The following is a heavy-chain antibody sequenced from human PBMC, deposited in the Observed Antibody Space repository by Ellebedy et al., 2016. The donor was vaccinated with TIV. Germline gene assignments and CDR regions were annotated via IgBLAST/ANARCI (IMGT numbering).Heavy chain of an antibody. J-gene: IGHJ4*02. CDR3: ANLYGDYADY. Sequence: GESLKISXSAFGFTFSSYGMTWVRQTPGKGPEWVSSITSSGSYIYYADSVKGRFTISRDNSKNTLYLQMNSLRAEDTAVYYCANLYGDYADYWGQGTLVTVSS. CDR1: GFTFSSYG. V-gene: IGHV3-21*04. CDR2: ITSSGSYI. D-gene: IGHD4-17*01.